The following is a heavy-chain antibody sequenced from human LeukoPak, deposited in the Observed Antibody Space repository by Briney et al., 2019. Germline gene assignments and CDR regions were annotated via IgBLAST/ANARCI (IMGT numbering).Heavy chain of an antibody. V-gene: IGHV3-7*01. CDR2: IKQDGSEK. CDR3: ARASSGSYWFRAYYFDY. CDR1: GFTFSSYW. Sequence: SGGSLRLSCAASGFTFSSYWMSWVRQAPGKGLEWVANIKQDGSEKYYVDSVKGRFTISRDNAKNSLFLQMNSLRAEDTAVYYCARASSGSYWFRAYYFDYWGQGTLVTVSS. J-gene: IGHJ4*02. D-gene: IGHD1-26*01.